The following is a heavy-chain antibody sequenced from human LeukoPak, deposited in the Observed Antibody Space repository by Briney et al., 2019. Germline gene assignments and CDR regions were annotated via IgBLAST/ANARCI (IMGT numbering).Heavy chain of an antibody. J-gene: IGHJ4*02. CDR2: IKNDGSEK. V-gene: IGHV3-7*01. D-gene: IGHD5-12*01. Sequence: PGGSLRLSCAASGFPFSTYWITWVRQAPGKGLEWVANIKNDGSEKYYVDSVKGRFTISRDNAENSLFLQMNSLRVEDTAIYYFTRDSGLTGYDLLDYWGQGTLVTVSS. CDR3: TRDSGLTGYDLLDY. CDR1: GFPFSTYW.